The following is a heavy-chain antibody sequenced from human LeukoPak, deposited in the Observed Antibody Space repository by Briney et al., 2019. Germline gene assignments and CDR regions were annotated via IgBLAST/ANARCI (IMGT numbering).Heavy chain of an antibody. CDR2: IRSKAYGGTP. CDR3: TRSSIAAQGYDYYFGH. D-gene: IGHD6-6*01. J-gene: IGHJ4*02. Sequence: PGGSLRLSCTASGFTFGDYAMNWVRQAPGKGLEWVGFIRSKAYGGTPEYAASVKGRFTISRDDSKTIAYLQMNSLETEDTAVYYCTRSSIAAQGYDYYFGHWGQGTLVTVSS. CDR1: GFTFGDYA. V-gene: IGHV3-49*04.